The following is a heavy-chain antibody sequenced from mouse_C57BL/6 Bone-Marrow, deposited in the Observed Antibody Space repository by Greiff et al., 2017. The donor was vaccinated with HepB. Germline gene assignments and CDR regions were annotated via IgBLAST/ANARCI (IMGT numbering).Heavy chain of an antibody. J-gene: IGHJ2*01. CDR2: ISDGGSYT. D-gene: IGHD1-1*01. V-gene: IGHV5-4*02. CDR3: ARERGNGRGFDY. Sequence: EVQVVESGGGLVKPGGSLKLSCAASGFTFSDYYMYWVRQTPEKRLEWVATISDGGSYTYYPDSVKGRVTISRDNAKNNLYLQMSSLKSEDTAMYYCARERGNGRGFDYWGQGTTLTVSS. CDR1: GFTFSDYY.